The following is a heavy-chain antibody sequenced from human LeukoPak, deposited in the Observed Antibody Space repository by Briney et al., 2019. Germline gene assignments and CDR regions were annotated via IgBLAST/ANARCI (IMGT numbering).Heavy chain of an antibody. CDR1: GGSISSSNW. Sequence: GTLSLTCAVSGGSISSSNWWSWVRQPPGKGLEWVASIKQDGGETFYVDSVKGRFTISRDNAKNSLYLQMNSLRAEDTAVYYCTREDHSNYNYWGQGTLVTVSS. CDR2: IKQDGGET. J-gene: IGHJ4*02. CDR3: TREDHSNYNY. V-gene: IGHV3-7*01. D-gene: IGHD4-11*01.